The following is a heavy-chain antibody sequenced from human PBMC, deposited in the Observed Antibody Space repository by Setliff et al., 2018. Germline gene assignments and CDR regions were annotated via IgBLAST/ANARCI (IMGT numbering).Heavy chain of an antibody. CDR1: GFTFSSYA. J-gene: IGHJ4*02. CDR3: VKAHYCRSTSCAFDY. Sequence: GESLKISCAASGFTFSSYAMSWVRQAPGKGLNWVSAVSGGGDTTFYAASVEDRFTISRDNSKNTVYLQMNSLRAEDTALYYCVKAHYCRSTSCAFDYWGQGALVTVSS. D-gene: IGHD2-2*01. CDR2: VSGGGDTT. V-gene: IGHV3-23*01.